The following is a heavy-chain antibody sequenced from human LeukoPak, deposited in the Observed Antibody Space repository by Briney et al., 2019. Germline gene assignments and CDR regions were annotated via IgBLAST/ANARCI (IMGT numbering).Heavy chain of an antibody. D-gene: IGHD3-3*01. CDR3: ARDYDFWSDIDY. CDR2: ISSSSSYI. J-gene: IGHJ4*02. CDR1: GFTFSSYS. V-gene: IGHV3-21*01. Sequence: GGSLRLSCAASGFTFSSYSMNWVRQAPGKGLEWVSSISSSSSYIYYADSVKGRFTVSRDNAKNSLYLQMNSLRAEDTAVYYCARDYDFWSDIDYWGQGTLVTVSS.